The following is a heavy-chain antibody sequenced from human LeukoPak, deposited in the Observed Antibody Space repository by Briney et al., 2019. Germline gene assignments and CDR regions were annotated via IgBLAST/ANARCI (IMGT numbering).Heavy chain of an antibody. V-gene: IGHV3-30*01. CDR3: ARDLPYCSGGSCYSSWAFDI. D-gene: IGHD2-15*01. CDR1: GFTFSSYA. J-gene: IGHJ3*02. Sequence: PGRSLRLSCAASGFTFSSYAMHWVRQAPGKGLEWVAVISYDGSSKYYADSVKGRFTISRDNSKNTLYLQMNSLRAEDTAVYYCARDLPYCSGGSCYSSWAFDIWGQGTRVTVSS. CDR2: ISYDGSSK.